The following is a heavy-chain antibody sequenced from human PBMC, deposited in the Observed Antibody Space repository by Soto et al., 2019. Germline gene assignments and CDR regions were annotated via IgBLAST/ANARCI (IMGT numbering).Heavy chain of an antibody. CDR2: INDRGSI. J-gene: IGHJ2*01. CDR3: ARESHDILTGPPWVWYFDL. Sequence: QVQLQQWGAGPLRPLETLSLTCGVSGGSFSGYYWAWIRQSPGKGLEWIGEINDRGSINYNPSLKSQVGISVGTSKNHYSLNLRSVTAADTAVYYCARESHDILTGPPWVWYFDLWGRGTLVTVSS. V-gene: IGHV4-34*01. D-gene: IGHD3-9*01. CDR1: GGSFSGYY.